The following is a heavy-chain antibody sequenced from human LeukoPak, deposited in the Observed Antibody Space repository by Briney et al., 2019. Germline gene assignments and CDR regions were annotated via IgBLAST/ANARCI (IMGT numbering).Heavy chain of an antibody. CDR3: ATQSVAAVYSWFDP. J-gene: IGHJ5*02. CDR2: IIPIFDTA. CDR1: GGTISSHA. V-gene: IGHV1-69*13. Sequence: SVKVSCKASGGTISSHAINWVRQAPGQGLEWMGGIIPIFDTANYAQKFQGRVTITADESTSTAYTELSSLRSEDTAVYYCATQSVAAVYSWFDPWGRGTLVTVSS. D-gene: IGHD2-15*01.